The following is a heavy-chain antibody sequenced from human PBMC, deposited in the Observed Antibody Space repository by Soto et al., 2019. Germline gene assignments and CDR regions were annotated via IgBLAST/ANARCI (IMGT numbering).Heavy chain of an antibody. D-gene: IGHD6-13*01. CDR1: GYTFTSYA. V-gene: IGHV1-18*01. CDR3: ARDLAAGTCDY. Sequence: QVQLVQSGAEVRKPGASVKVSCKASGYTFTSYAISWVRQAPGQGLEWMGWISAYHGNTNYAQKLQGRVTMTTDTSTSTASMELRSLRSDDTAVYYCARDLAAGTCDYWGQGTLVTVSS. CDR2: ISAYHGNT. J-gene: IGHJ4*02.